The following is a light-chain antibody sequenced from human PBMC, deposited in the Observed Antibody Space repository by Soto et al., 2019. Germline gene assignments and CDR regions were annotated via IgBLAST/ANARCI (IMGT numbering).Light chain of an antibody. CDR1: QSVSSSY. CDR2: GAS. J-gene: IGKJ1*01. Sequence: EIGLTQSTRTVSSSPGERATRSCRASQSVSSSYLAWYQQKPGQAPRLLIYGASSRATGIPDRFSGSGSGTDFTLTISRREPEDFAVYYCQPYGSSPTWTVGQGTKVDI. CDR3: QPYGSSPTWT. V-gene: IGKV3-20*01.